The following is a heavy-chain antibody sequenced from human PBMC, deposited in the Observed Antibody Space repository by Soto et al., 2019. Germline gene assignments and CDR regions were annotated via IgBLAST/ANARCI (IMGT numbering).Heavy chain of an antibody. CDR3: ARSGYDFWSGYYMASYYYMDV. D-gene: IGHD3-3*01. CDR1: GYTFTSYD. V-gene: IGHV1-8*01. J-gene: IGHJ6*03. Sequence: ASVKVSCKASGYTFTSYDINWVRQATGQGLEWMGWMNPNSGNTGYAQKFQGRVTMTRNTSISTAYMELSSLRSEDTAVYYCARSGYDFWSGYYMASYYYMDVWGKGTTVTVSS. CDR2: MNPNSGNT.